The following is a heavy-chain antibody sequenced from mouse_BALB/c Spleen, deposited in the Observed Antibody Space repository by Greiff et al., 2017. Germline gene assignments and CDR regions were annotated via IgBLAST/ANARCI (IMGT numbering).Heavy chain of an antibody. Sequence: VKLMESGGGLVQPGGSRKLSCAASGFTFSSFGMHWVRQSPGKGLEWLGVIWSGGSTDYNAAFISRLSISKDNSKSQVFFKMNSLQANDTAIYYCARIYLYAMDYWGQGTSVTVSS. D-gene: IGHD5-5*01. V-gene: IGHV2-2*02. J-gene: IGHJ4*01. CDR3: ARIYLYAMDY. CDR2: IWSGGST. CDR1: GFTFSSFG.